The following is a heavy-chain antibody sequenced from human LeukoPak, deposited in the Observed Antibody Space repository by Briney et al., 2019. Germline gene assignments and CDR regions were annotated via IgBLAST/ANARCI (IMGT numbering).Heavy chain of an antibody. J-gene: IGHJ4*02. CDR3: ARSEDSSGYYLHDY. V-gene: IGHV4-4*07. CDR1: GGSISSYY. D-gene: IGHD3-22*01. Sequence: PSETLSLTCTVSGGSISSYYWSWIRQPAGKGLEWIGRIYTSGSTNYNPSLKSRVTISVDTSKNQFSLKLSSVTAADTAVYYCARSEDSSGYYLHDYWGQGTLVTVSS. CDR2: IYTSGST.